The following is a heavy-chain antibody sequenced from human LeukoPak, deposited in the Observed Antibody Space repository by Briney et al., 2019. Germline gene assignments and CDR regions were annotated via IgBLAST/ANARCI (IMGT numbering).Heavy chain of an antibody. CDR3: ARGSYVNWFDP. CDR1: GVSVGSGGYS. D-gene: IGHD1-26*01. Sequence: SETLSLTCGVSGVSVGSGGYSWSWIRQPPGKALEWIGYVYHSGSSFYNPSLKSRVTISVDRSKNQFSLKLSSVTAADTAVYYCARGSYVNWFDPWGQGTLVTVSS. V-gene: IGHV4-30-2*01. CDR2: VYHSGSS. J-gene: IGHJ5*02.